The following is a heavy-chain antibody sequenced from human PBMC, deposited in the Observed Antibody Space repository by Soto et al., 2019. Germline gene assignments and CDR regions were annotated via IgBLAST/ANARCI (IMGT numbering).Heavy chain of an antibody. Sequence: QVQLQESGPGLVKPSQTLSLTCTVSGGSISSGGYYWSWIRQHPGKGLEWIGYIYYSGSTYYNPSPKRRVTISVDTSKNQFSLKLSSVTAADTAVYYCARNYCSSTSCYVGPYNWFDPWGQGTLVTVSS. V-gene: IGHV4-31*03. J-gene: IGHJ5*02. CDR1: GGSISSGGYY. CDR3: ARNYCSSTSCYVGPYNWFDP. D-gene: IGHD2-2*01. CDR2: IYYSGST.